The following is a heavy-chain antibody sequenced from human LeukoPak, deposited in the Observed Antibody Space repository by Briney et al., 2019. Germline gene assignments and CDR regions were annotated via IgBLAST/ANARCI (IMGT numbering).Heavy chain of an antibody. CDR2: TYTSGST. Sequence: AETLSLTCTVSGGSISSYYWSWIRQPAGKGLEWIGRTYTSGSTNYTPSLKSRVTMSVDTSKNQFSLKLSSVTAADTAVYYCARDGITGTPDFDFWGQGTLVTVSS. D-gene: IGHD1-20*01. V-gene: IGHV4-4*07. CDR1: GGSISSYY. CDR3: ARDGITGTPDFDF. J-gene: IGHJ4*02.